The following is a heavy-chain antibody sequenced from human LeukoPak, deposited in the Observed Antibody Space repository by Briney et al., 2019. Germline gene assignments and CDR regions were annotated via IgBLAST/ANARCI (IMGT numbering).Heavy chain of an antibody. CDR2: INSDGSST. D-gene: IGHD6-19*01. CDR1: GFTFSSYW. Sequence: GGSLRLSCAASGFTFSSYWMRWVRQAPGKGLVWVSRINSDGSSTSYTDSVKGRFTISRDNAKNTLYLQMNSLRAEDTAVYYCARDRDSSGWYAYFDYWGQGTLVTVSS. V-gene: IGHV3-74*01. J-gene: IGHJ4*02. CDR3: ARDRDSSGWYAYFDY.